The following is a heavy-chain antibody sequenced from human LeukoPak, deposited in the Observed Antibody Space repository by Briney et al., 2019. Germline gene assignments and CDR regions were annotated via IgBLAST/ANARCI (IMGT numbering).Heavy chain of an antibody. CDR3: ARDGGVATGLFDY. Sequence: GGSLRLSCAASGFTFSSYSMNWVRQAPGKGLEWVSSISSSSSYIYYADSVKGRFTISRDNAKNSLYLQMNSLRAEDTAVYYCARDGGVATGLFDYWGQGTLVTVSS. V-gene: IGHV3-21*01. CDR2: ISSSSSYI. J-gene: IGHJ4*02. D-gene: IGHD5-12*01. CDR1: GFTFSSYS.